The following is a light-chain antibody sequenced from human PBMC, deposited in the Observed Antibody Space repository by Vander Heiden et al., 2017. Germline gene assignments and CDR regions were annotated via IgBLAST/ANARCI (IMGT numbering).Light chain of an antibody. CDR2: AAS. J-gene: IGKJ5*01. CDR1: QSISSY. CDR3: QQSDSTPIT. Sequence: IQMTQSPSSLSASVGDRVTITCRASQSISSYLNWYQQKPGKAPKLLIYAASSLQSGVPSRFSGSGSGTDFTLTISMLQPEDFATYYCQQSDSTPITFGQGTRLEIK. V-gene: IGKV1-39*01.